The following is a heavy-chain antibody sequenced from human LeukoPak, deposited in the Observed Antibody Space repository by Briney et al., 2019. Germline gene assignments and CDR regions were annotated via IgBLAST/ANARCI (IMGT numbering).Heavy chain of an antibody. CDR1: GGTFSSYA. CDR3: ARNDYYDSSGQLDY. CDR2: IIPIFGTA. D-gene: IGHD3-22*01. V-gene: IGHV1-69*05. J-gene: IGHJ4*02. Sequence: GASVKVSCKASGGTFSSYAISWVRQAPGQGLEWMGGIIPIFGTANYAQKFQGRVTITTDESTSTAYMELSSLRSEDTAVYYCARNDYYDSSGQLDYWGQGTLVTVSS.